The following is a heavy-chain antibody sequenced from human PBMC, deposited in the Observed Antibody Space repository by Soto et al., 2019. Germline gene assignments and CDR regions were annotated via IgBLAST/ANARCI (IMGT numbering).Heavy chain of an antibody. J-gene: IGHJ6*01. CDR1: GFTFSSHS. Sequence: EVQLVESGGGLGQPGGSLRLSCAASGFTFSSHSMNWVRQAPGKGLEWVSYISRGSSAKYYADSVKGRFTISRDNAKNSLYVQMNSLRDEDTAVYYCARDSGRGYGMDVW. CDR2: ISRGSSAK. V-gene: IGHV3-48*02. CDR3: ARDSGRGYGMDV. D-gene: IGHD1-1*01.